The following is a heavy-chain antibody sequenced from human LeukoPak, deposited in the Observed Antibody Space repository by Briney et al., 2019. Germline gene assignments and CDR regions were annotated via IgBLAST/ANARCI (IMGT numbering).Heavy chain of an antibody. V-gene: IGHV3-9*01. CDR1: GFTFDDYA. CDR3: AKDFSSSWYIGYFDY. D-gene: IGHD6-13*01. J-gene: IGHJ4*02. Sequence: PGGSLRLSCAASGFTFDDYAMHWVRQAPGKGLEWVSGISWNSGSIGYADSVKGRFTISRDNAKSSLYLQMNSLRAEDTALYYCAKDFSSSWYIGYFDYWGQGTLVTVSS. CDR2: ISWNSGSI.